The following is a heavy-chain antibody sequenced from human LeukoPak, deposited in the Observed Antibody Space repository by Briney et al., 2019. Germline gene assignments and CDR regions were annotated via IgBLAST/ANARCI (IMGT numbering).Heavy chain of an antibody. Sequence: SQTLSLTCAVSGGSISSGGYSWSWIRQPPGKGLEWIGYIYHSGSTYYNPSLKSRVTISVDTSKNQFSLKLSSVTAADTAVYYCARDAAAAGTVVWFDPWGQGTLVTVSS. D-gene: IGHD6-13*01. CDR1: GGSISSGGYS. CDR3: ARDAAAAGTVVWFDP. J-gene: IGHJ5*02. V-gene: IGHV4-30-2*01. CDR2: IYHSGST.